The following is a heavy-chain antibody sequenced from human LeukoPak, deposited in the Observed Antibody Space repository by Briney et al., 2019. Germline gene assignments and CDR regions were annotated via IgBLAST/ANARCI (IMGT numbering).Heavy chain of an antibody. CDR1: GFTFSSYA. CDR3: AKAYRGYSYLFDY. J-gene: IGHJ4*02. D-gene: IGHD5-18*01. V-gene: IGHV3-23*01. Sequence: GGSLRLSCAASGFTFSSYAMSWVRQVPGKGLEWVSAISGSGGSTYYADSVKGRFTISRDNSKNTLYLQMNSLRAEDTAVYYCAKAYRGYSYLFDYWGQGTLVTVSS. CDR2: ISGSGGST.